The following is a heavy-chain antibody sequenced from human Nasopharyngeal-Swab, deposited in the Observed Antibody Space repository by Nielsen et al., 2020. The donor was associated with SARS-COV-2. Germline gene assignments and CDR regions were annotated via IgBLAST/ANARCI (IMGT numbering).Heavy chain of an antibody. V-gene: IGHV4-31*02. J-gene: IGHJ4*02. Sequence: RQAPGKGLEWIGYIYYSGSTYYNPSLKSRVTISVDTSKNQFSLKLSSVTAADTAVYYCARAGGYCSGGSCRRHYYFDYWGQGTLVTVSS. D-gene: IGHD2-15*01. CDR3: ARAGGYCSGGSCRRHYYFDY. CDR2: IYYSGST.